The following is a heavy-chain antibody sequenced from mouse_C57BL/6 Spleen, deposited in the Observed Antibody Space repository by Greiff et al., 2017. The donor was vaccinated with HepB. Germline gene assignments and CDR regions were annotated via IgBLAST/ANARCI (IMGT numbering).Heavy chain of an antibody. V-gene: IGHV5-17*01. CDR2: ISSGSSTI. J-gene: IGHJ4*01. CDR3: ARGGGYDGAMDY. CDR1: GFTFSDYG. D-gene: IGHD2-2*01. Sequence: EVKLVESGGGLVKPGGSLKLSCAASGFTFSDYGMHWVRQAPEKGLEWVAYISSGSSTIYYADTVKGRFTISRDNAKNTLFLQMTSLRSEDTAMYYCARGGGYDGAMDYWGQGTSVTVSS.